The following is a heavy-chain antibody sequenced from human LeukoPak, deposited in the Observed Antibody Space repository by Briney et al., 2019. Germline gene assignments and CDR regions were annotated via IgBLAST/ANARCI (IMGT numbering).Heavy chain of an antibody. J-gene: IGHJ4*02. CDR2: ITGSGGST. CDR3: ATAGAYRFDY. Sequence: GGSLRLSCAASGFTFSTYGMSWVRQAPGKGLEWVSAITGSGGSTYYADSVKGRFTISRDNSKNTLYLQMNSLRAEDTAVYYCATAGAYRFDYWGQGTLVTVAS. D-gene: IGHD3-10*01. V-gene: IGHV3-23*01. CDR1: GFTFSTYG.